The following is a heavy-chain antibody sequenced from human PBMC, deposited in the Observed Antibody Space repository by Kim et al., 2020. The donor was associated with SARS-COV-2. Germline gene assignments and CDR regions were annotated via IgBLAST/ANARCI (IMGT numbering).Heavy chain of an antibody. Sequence: GGSLRLSCAASGFTFSSFAMSWVRQAPGKGLEWVSAISGSGGSTYDADSVKGRFTISRDNSKNTLYLQMNSVRAEDTAVYYCAKGASAIFYYYYYMDVWGKGTTGTVSS. V-gene: IGHV3-23*01. CDR3: AKGASAIFYYYYYMDV. D-gene: IGHD2-2*02. CDR1: GFTFSSFA. J-gene: IGHJ6*03. CDR2: ISGSGGST.